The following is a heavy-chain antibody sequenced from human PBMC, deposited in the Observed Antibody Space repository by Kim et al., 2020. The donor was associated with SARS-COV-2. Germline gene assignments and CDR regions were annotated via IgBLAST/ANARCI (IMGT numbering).Heavy chain of an antibody. Sequence: NSNPPLNGRVTISVDTAKDQFSLKLMSVTAADTAVYYCASYRSSWSYFDYWGQGTLVTVSS. D-gene: IGHD6-13*01. CDR3: ASYRSSWSYFDY. J-gene: IGHJ4*02. V-gene: IGHV4-4*09.